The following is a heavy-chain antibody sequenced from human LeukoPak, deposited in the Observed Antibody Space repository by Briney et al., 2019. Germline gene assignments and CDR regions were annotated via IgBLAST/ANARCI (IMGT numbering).Heavy chain of an antibody. CDR2: ISANNGEI. V-gene: IGHV1-18*04. D-gene: IGHD2-2*01. J-gene: IGHJ4*02. CDR3: ARVPPSAHQRFSSDY. Sequence: GASVMVSCKASGYTFTNYGISWVRQAPGQGLEWMSWISANNGEIRYAQNFQGRVTMTTDKSTTTAYMELRSLRSDDTAVYYCARVPPSAHQRFSSDYWGQGTQVTVSS. CDR1: GYTFTNYG.